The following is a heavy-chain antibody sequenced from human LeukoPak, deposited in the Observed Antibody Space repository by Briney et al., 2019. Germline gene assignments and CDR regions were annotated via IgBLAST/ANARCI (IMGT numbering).Heavy chain of an antibody. CDR1: GFTFSSHA. Sequence: GRSLRLSCAASGFTFSSHAMHWFRQAPGKGLEWVAVISYDGSNKYYADSVKCRFTISRDNSKNTLYMQMNSLRAEETAVYYCARDRFMTHFDYWGQGALVTVSS. J-gene: IGHJ4*02. CDR3: ARDRFMTHFDY. V-gene: IGHV3-30*04. CDR2: ISYDGSNK. D-gene: IGHD3-10*01.